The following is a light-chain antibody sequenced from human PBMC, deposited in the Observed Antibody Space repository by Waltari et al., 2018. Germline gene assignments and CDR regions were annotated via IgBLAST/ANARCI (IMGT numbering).Light chain of an antibody. CDR3: AAWDDSLNGWV. V-gene: IGLV1-36*01. J-gene: IGLJ3*02. CDR2: YDN. CDR1: ISTIAYNG. Sequence: QSALTQPPSVSAALRQRVTMSCSGSISTIAYNGVNWYQLLPGKPPKLLIYYDNVLSSGVSDRFSASKSGTSASLAISGLQSDDEAEYYCAAWDDSLNGWVFGGGTKLTVL.